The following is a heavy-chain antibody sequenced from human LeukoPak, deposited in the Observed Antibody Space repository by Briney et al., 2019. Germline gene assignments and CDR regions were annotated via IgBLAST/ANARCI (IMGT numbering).Heavy chain of an antibody. V-gene: IGHV3-21*01. CDR2: IGSSSSYI. CDR3: ARSFLSIAAAATDY. J-gene: IGHJ4*02. CDR1: GFTFSSYS. D-gene: IGHD6-13*01. Sequence: PGGSLRLSCAASGFTFSSYSMNWVRQAPGKGLEWVSSIGSSSSYIYYADSVKGRFTISRDNAKNSLYLQMNSLRAEDTAVYYCARSFLSIAAAATDYRGQGTLVTVSS.